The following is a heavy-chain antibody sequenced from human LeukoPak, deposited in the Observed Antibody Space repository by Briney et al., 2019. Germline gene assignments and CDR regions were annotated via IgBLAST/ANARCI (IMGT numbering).Heavy chain of an antibody. V-gene: IGHV3-21*01. D-gene: IGHD2-15*01. CDR3: ARAVVVVAATAYYYYGVDV. CDR2: ISSSSSYI. J-gene: IGHJ6*02. Sequence: GGSLRLSCAASGFTFSSYSMNWVRQAPGKGLEWVTSISSSSSYIYYADSVKGRFTISRDNAKNSLYLQMNSLRAEDTAVYYCARAVVVVAATAYYYYGVDVWGQGTTVTVSS. CDR1: GFTFSSYS.